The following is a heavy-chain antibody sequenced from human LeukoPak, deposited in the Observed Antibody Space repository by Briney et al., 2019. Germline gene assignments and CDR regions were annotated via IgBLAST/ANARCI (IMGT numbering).Heavy chain of an antibody. CDR3: AREAETTLNWFAP. CDR1: GYTFSGYY. V-gene: IGHV1-2*02. J-gene: IGHJ5*02. D-gene: IGHD1-1*01. CDR2: INPNSGGT. Sequence: ASVKVSCKASGYTFSGYYMHWVRQAPGQGLEWMGWINPNSGGTKYAQKFQGRVTMTRDTSISTAYMELSRLRSDDTAVYYCAREAETTLNWFAPWGQGTLVTVSS.